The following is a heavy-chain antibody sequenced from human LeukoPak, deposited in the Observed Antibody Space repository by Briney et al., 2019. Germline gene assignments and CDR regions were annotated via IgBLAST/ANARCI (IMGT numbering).Heavy chain of an antibody. V-gene: IGHV3-7*03. J-gene: IGHJ3*01. CDR1: GFTFGGFW. D-gene: IGHD6-6*01. CDR2: INSDGSEG. CDR3: ARSSYSSSSSV. Sequence: GGSLRLSCAVSGFTFGGFWMSWSRQAPGKGLEWVASINSDGSEGYYADVVKGRFTVSRDNAKNSLYLQINSLRAEDTAVYYCARSSYSSSSSVWGQGTMVTVSS.